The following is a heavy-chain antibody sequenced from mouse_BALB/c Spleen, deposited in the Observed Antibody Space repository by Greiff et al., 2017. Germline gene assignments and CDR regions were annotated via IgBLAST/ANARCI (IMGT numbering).Heavy chain of an antibody. CDR1: GFTFNTNA. CDR3: VSEGGYYDYWYFDV. D-gene: IGHD2-3*01. Sequence: EVKLVETGGGLVQPKGSLKLSCAASGFTFNTNAMNWVRQAPGKGLEWVARIRSKSNNYATYYADSVKDRFTISRDDSQSMLYLQMNNLKTEDTAMYYCVSEGGYYDYWYFDVWGAGTTVTVSS. CDR2: IRSKSNNYAT. V-gene: IGHV10S3*01. J-gene: IGHJ1*01.